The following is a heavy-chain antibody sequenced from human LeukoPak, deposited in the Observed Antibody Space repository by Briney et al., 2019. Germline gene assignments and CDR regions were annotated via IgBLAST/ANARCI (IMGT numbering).Heavy chain of an antibody. J-gene: IGHJ6*02. CDR1: GFTFSSYS. CDR2: ISSSSSYK. D-gene: IGHD3-10*01. V-gene: IGHV3-21*01. Sequence: GSLRLSCAASGFTFSSYSMHWVRQAPGKGLEWVSSISSSSSYKYYPDSVNGRFTIARDNAKNSLYLQMNSLRAEDTAVYYCARDGGIAFGGLQTSKIYYYYNMDVWGQGTTVTVSS. CDR3: ARDGGIAFGGLQTSKIYYYYNMDV.